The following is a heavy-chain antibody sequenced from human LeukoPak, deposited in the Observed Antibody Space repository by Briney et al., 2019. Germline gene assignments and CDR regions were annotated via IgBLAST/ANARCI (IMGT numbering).Heavy chain of an antibody. CDR1: GFTFSSYA. CDR2: ISYDGSNK. Sequence: PGGSLRLSCAASGFTFSSYAMHWVRQAPGKGLEWVAVISYDGSNKYYADSVKGRFTISRDNSKNTLYLQMNSLRAEDTAVYYCARGSIKFSNDYWGQGTLVTVSS. J-gene: IGHJ4*02. CDR3: ARGSIKFSNDY. D-gene: IGHD3-9*01. V-gene: IGHV3-30*04.